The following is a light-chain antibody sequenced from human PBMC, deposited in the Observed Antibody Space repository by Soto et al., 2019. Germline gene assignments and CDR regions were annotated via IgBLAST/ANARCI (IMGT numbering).Light chain of an antibody. Sequence: EIVMTQSPVTLSVSPGERATLSCRASQSVGSNLAWYQQKPGQSPRLLIYGPSTRATGIPARFSGSGSGTEFTLTISSLQSEDFAVYYCQQYNNWPRTFGQGTKVEIK. CDR2: GPS. CDR3: QQYNNWPRT. J-gene: IGKJ1*01. CDR1: QSVGSN. V-gene: IGKV3D-15*01.